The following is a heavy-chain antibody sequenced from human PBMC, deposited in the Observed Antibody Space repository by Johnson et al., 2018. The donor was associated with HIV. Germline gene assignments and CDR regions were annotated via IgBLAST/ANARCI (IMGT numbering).Heavy chain of an antibody. J-gene: IGHJ3*02. D-gene: IGHD2-21*02. CDR2: INWTGGST. CDR3: TKDREGSAYCGGDCSFDACDS. Sequence: VQLVESGGGVVQPGGSLSLPCTASGFTFDDYGMSWVRQAPGKGLEWVSGINWTGGSTGYADSVKGRFSISRDNAKHSLYMQMDSLRPEDTALYYCTKDREGSAYCGGDCSFDACDSWGQGTMVTVSS. V-gene: IGHV3-20*04. CDR1: GFTFDDYG.